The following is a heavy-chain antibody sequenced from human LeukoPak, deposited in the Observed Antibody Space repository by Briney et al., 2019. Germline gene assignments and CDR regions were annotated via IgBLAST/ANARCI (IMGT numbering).Heavy chain of an antibody. CDR3: ARDYSGIAVAERFDY. CDR1: GGTFSSYA. J-gene: IGHJ4*02. V-gene: IGHV1-69*04. CDR2: IIPILGIA. D-gene: IGHD6-19*01. Sequence: SVKVSCKASGGTFSSYAISWVRQAPGQGLEWMGRIIPILGIANYAQKFQGRVTITADKSTSTAYMELSSLRSEDTAVYYCARDYSGIAVAERFDYWGQGTLVTVSS.